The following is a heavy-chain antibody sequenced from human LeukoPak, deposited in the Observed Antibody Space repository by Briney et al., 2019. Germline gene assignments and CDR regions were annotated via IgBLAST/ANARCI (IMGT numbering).Heavy chain of an antibody. CDR2: ISGSAGLT. Sequence: GGSLRLSCAASGFTFGTYAMNWVRQAPGRGLEWVSGISGSAGLTYYADSVKGRFTISRDNSKNMVFLQMNSLRAEDTAVYYCVKDGTWIFNYNFDYWGQGTLVTVSA. V-gene: IGHV3-23*01. J-gene: IGHJ4*02. D-gene: IGHD4-11*01. CDR3: VKDGTWIFNYNFDY. CDR1: GFTFGTYA.